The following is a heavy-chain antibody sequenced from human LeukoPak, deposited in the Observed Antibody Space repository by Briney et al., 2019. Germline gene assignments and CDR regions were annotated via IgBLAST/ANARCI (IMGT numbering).Heavy chain of an antibody. J-gene: IGHJ3*02. Sequence: ASVKVSCKASGYTFTGYYMHWVRQAPGQGLEWMGWINPNSGGTNYAQKFQGRVTMTRDTSISTAYMELSRLRSDDTAVYYCARAGYCSSTSCQGWAFDIWGQGTMVTVSS. CDR2: INPNSGGT. V-gene: IGHV1-2*02. CDR3: ARAGYCSSTSCQGWAFDI. D-gene: IGHD2-2*01. CDR1: GYTFTGYY.